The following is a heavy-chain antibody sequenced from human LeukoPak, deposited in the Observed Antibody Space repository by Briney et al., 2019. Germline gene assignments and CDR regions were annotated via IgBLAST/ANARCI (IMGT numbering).Heavy chain of an antibody. V-gene: IGHV1-2*02. CDR2: IKPDSGAT. Sequence: GSVKVSCKASGYTFTGHYIHWVRQAPGQGLEGMGWIKPDSGATNYAQKFQGRVTMTRDTSISTAHMELSRLTSDDTAVYYCARPEYRYGYILDYWGQGTLVTVSS. CDR1: GYTFTGHY. D-gene: IGHD5-18*01. CDR3: ARPEYRYGYILDY. J-gene: IGHJ4*02.